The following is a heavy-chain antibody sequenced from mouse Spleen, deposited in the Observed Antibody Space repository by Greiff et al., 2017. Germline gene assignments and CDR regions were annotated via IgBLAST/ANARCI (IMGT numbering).Heavy chain of an antibody. Sequence: VQLQQSGAELVRPGASVKLSCTASGFNIKDYYMHWVKQRPEQGLEWIGRIDPEDGDTEYAPKFQGKATMTADTSSNTAYLQLSSLTSEDTAVYYCTTGLGFITTVVGAMDYWGQGTSVTVSS. CDR2: IDPEDGDT. J-gene: IGHJ4*01. CDR1: GFNIKDYY. V-gene: IGHV14-1*01. D-gene: IGHD1-1*01. CDR3: TTGLGFITTVVGAMDY.